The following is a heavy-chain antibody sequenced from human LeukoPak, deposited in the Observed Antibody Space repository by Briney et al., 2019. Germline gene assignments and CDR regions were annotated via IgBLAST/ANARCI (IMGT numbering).Heavy chain of an antibody. CDR2: VSAYNGNT. J-gene: IGHJ6*02. V-gene: IGHV1-18*01. CDR3: ARFQGIAVAGSGVGMDV. CDR1: GYTFTSYG. D-gene: IGHD6-19*01. Sequence: ASVKVSCKASGYTFTSYGISWVRQAPGQGLEWMGWVSAYNGNTNYAQKLQGRVTMTTDTSTSTAYMELRSLRSDDTAVYYCARFQGIAVAGSGVGMDVWGQGTTVTVSS.